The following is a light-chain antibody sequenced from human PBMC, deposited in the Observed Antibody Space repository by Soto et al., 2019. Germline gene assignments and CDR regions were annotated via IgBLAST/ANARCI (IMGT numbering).Light chain of an antibody. V-gene: IGLV2-14*01. CDR3: GSYTGSIYV. CDR2: EVS. J-gene: IGLJ1*01. Sequence: QSALTQPASVSVSPGQSITISCTGTSSDVGGYNYVSWYQQHPGKAPKLMIYEVSNRPSGVSDRFSGSKSGNTASLTISGLQAEDEADYFCGSYTGSIYVFGNGTKLTVL. CDR1: SSDVGGYNY.